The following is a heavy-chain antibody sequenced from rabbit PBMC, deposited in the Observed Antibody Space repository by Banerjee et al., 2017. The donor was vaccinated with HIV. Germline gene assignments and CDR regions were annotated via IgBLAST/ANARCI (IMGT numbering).Heavy chain of an antibody. V-gene: IGHV1S40*01. D-gene: IGHD8-1*01. J-gene: IGHJ6*01. CDR2: IYAGSSGST. CDR1: GFSFSSSYY. CDR3: ARGGDVANSYYYGMDL. Sequence: QSLEESGGDLVKPGASLTLTCTASGFSFSSSYYMCWVRQAPGKGLEWIACIYAGSSGSTYYASWAKGRFTISKSSSTTVTLQMTSLTAADTATYFCARGGDVANSYYYGMDLWGQGTLVTVS.